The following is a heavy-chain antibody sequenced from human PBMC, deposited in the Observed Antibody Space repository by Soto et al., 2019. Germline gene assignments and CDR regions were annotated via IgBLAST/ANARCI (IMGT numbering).Heavy chain of an antibody. CDR2: ISAYNGNT. CDR1: GYTFTSYG. D-gene: IGHD5-12*01. J-gene: IGHJ4*02. V-gene: IGHV1-18*01. CDR3: ARSRYSGYDFGF. Sequence: ASVKVSCKASGYTFTSYGMSWVRQAPGQGLEWMGWISAYNGNTNYAQNLQGRVTLTTDTSTGTAYMELRSLRSDDTAVYYCARSRYSGYDFGFWGPGTLVTVSS.